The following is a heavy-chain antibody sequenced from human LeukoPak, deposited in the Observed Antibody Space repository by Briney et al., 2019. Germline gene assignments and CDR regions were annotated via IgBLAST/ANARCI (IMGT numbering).Heavy chain of an antibody. CDR3: ARDHCSSTSCYPAPLIDY. J-gene: IGHJ4*02. Sequence: GGSLRLSCAASGFTFSSYAMHWVRQAPGKGLEWVAVISYDGSNKYYADSVKGRFTISRDNSKNTLYLQMNSLRAEDTAVYYCARDHCSSTSCYPAPLIDYWGQGTLVTVSS. CDR2: ISYDGSNK. CDR1: GFTFSSYA. V-gene: IGHV3-30-3*01. D-gene: IGHD2-2*01.